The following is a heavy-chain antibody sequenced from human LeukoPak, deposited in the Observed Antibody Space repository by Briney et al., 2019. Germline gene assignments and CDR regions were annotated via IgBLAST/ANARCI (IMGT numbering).Heavy chain of an antibody. Sequence: GGSLRLSCAASGFTFSSYWMSWVRQAPGKGLEWVAFIRFDESRTFYGDSVKGRFIISRDNSENTLFLHMHSLRPEDTAVYYCAKALVLTVAGTYYVDHWGQGTLVTVSS. J-gene: IGHJ4*02. CDR3: AKALVLTVAGTYYVDH. CDR2: IRFDESRT. V-gene: IGHV3-30*02. D-gene: IGHD6-19*01. CDR1: GFTFSSYW.